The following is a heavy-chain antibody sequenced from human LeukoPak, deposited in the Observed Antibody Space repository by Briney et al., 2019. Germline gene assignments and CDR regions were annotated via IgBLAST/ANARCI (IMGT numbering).Heavy chain of an antibody. V-gene: IGHV4-61*08. CDR2: IYYSGST. J-gene: IGHJ4*02. Sequence: PSETLSLTCTVSGGSISSGGYYWSWIRQHPGKGLEWIGYIYYSGSTYYNPSLKSRVTISVDTSKNQFSLKLSSVTAADTAVYYCARGSGYCSSTSCYDLGPPDDYWGQGTLVTVSS. CDR1: GGSISSGGYY. CDR3: ARGSGYCSSTSCYDLGPPDDY. D-gene: IGHD2-2*01.